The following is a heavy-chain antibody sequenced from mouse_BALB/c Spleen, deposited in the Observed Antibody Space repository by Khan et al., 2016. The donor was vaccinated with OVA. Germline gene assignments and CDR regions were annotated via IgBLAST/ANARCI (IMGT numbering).Heavy chain of an antibody. V-gene: IGHV1S132*01. CDR1: GYIFTSYW. CDR2: IYPGTNNT. Sequence: VQLQESGAELARPGASVNLSCKTSGYIFTSYWIHWVKQRSGQGLEWIARIYPGTNNTYYNEKLKDKATLTADKSSSTVYMQLSSLTSEDSAVYFCAREEALYYFDYWGQGTTLTVSS. J-gene: IGHJ2*01. CDR3: AREEALYYFDY. D-gene: IGHD3-2*02.